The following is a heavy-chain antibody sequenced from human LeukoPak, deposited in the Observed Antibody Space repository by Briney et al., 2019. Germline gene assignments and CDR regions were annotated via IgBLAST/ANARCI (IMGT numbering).Heavy chain of an antibody. J-gene: IGHJ4*02. CDR2: ISGSGGST. Sequence: GGSLRLSCAASGFTFSSYAMSWVRQAPGKGLEWVSAISGSGGSTYYADSVKGRFTISRDNSKNTLYLQMNSLRAEDTAVYYCAKGGTYGDSQTLAIDYWGQGTLVTVSS. D-gene: IGHD4-17*01. CDR1: GFTFSSYA. CDR3: AKGGTYGDSQTLAIDY. V-gene: IGHV3-23*01.